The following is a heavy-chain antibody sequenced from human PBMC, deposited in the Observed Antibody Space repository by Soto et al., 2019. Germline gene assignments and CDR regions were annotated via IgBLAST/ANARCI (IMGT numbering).Heavy chain of an antibody. CDR1: GGSVSSSSCY. Sequence: SETLSLTCAVSGGSVSSSSCYWGWIRQPPGKGLEWIGNIYYFGSTYYNPSLRSRVTISVDTSKNQFSLKLSSVTAADTAVYYCARHTPAISISDHWGQGTLVTVSS. V-gene: IGHV4-39*01. CDR2: IYYFGST. D-gene: IGHD2-15*01. CDR3: ARHTPAISISDH. J-gene: IGHJ4*02.